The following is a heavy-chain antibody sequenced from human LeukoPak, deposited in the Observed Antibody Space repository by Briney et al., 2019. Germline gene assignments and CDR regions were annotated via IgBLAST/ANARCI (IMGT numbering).Heavy chain of an antibody. J-gene: IGHJ4*02. V-gene: IGHV4-34*01. D-gene: IGHD3-16*02. CDR2: INHSGST. Sequence: SETLSLTCAVYGGSFSGYYWSWIRQPPGKGLEWIGEINHSGSTNYNPSLKSRVTISVDTSKNQFSLKLSSVTAADTAVYYCARVSYVWGSYLPCGRKSYFDYWGQGTLVTVSS. CDR3: ARVSYVWGSYLPCGRKSYFDY. CDR1: GGSFSGYY.